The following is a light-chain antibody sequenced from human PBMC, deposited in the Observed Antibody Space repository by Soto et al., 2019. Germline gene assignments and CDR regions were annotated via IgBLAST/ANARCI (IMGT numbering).Light chain of an antibody. CDR2: SNN. V-gene: IGLV1-47*02. CDR1: SSNIASNY. Sequence: QSGLTQPRSGSRTPGQRVTISCYGSSSNIASNYVYWYQQRPGTAPKLLIYSNNQRPSGVPDRFSGSKSGTSASLAISALRSEDEADYYCAAWNASLSGYLFGTGSKVT. J-gene: IGLJ1*01. CDR3: AAWNASLSGYL.